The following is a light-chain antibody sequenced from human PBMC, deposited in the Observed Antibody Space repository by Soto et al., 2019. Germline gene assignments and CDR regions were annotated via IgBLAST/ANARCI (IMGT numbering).Light chain of an antibody. J-gene: IGLJ1*01. CDR3: SSYAGSNNV. Sequence: QSVLTQPPSASGSPGQSVTISCTGTSSDVGTYDYVSWYQQHPGKAPKLMIYEVSKRPSGVPDRFSGSKSDNTASLTVSGLQAEDEADYYCSSYAGSNNVFGTGTKVTVL. CDR2: EVS. V-gene: IGLV2-8*01. CDR1: SSDVGTYDY.